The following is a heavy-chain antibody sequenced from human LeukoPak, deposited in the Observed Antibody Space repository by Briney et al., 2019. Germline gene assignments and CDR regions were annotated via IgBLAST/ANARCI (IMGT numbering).Heavy chain of an antibody. CDR2: ISYDGSNK. CDR3: AKDRQWDHAFDV. D-gene: IGHD1-26*01. Sequence: PGGSLRLSCAASGFTFSSYAMHWVRQAPGKGLEWVAVISYDGSNKYYADSVKGRFTISRDNSKNTLYLQMNSLRAEDTAVYYCAKDRQWDHAFDVWGQGTMVTVSS. CDR1: GFTFSSYA. V-gene: IGHV3-30-3*01. J-gene: IGHJ3*01.